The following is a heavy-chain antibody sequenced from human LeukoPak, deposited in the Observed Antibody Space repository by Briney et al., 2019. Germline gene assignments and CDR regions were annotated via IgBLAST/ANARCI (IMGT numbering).Heavy chain of an antibody. Sequence: GGSLRLSCVAFGFAFSTYWMTWVRQAPGKGLEWVANINQDGRHRYFVNSVEGRFSISRDNAKNSLYLQIDSLRADDTAVYYCARGGRGWFDPWGQGTLVTVSS. J-gene: IGHJ5*02. CDR3: ARGGRGWFDP. D-gene: IGHD1-26*01. CDR1: GFAFSTYW. CDR2: INQDGRHR. V-gene: IGHV3-7*01.